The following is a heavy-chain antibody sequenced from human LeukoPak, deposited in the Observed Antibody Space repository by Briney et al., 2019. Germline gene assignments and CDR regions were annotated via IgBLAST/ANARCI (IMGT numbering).Heavy chain of an antibody. CDR3: AKEGRSLQTY. Sequence: GGSLRLSCAASGFMFSSNWMSWVRLAPGKGLEWVANIKEDGTETYYVDSVKGRFTITRDNAKNSLYLQMNSLRVEDTAVYYCAKEGRSLQTYWGQGTLVTVSS. CDR2: IKEDGTET. CDR1: GFMFSSNW. J-gene: IGHJ4*02. D-gene: IGHD5-24*01. V-gene: IGHV3-7*03.